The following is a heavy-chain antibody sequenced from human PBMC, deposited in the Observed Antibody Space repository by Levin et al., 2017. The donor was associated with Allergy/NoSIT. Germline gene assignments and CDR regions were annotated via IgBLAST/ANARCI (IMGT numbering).Heavy chain of an antibody. V-gene: IGHV4-34*01. CDR3: ARGGYYDYVWGSYRWYYFDY. Sequence: SETLSLTCAVYGGSFSGYYWSWIRQPPGKGLEWIGEINHSGSTNYNPSLKSRVTISVDTSKNQFSLKLSSVTAADTAVYYCARGGYYDYVWGSYRWYYFDYWGQGTLVTVSS. CDR1: GGSFSGYY. D-gene: IGHD3-16*02. CDR2: INHSGST. J-gene: IGHJ4*02.